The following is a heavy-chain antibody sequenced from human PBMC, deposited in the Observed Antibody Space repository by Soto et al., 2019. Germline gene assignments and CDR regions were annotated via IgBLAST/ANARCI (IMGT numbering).Heavy chain of an antibody. CDR2: ISTYNGNT. CDR1: GDSFTSFA. V-gene: IGHV1-18*01. CDR3: AAGSFLGPWQY. D-gene: IGHD3-10*01. J-gene: IGHJ4*02. Sequence: QVQLVQSGVKVKKPGASVKVSCKVSGDSFTSFAISWVRQAPGQGLEWMGWISTYNGNTNYGPKVQGRVTLTTDTSTSTAYMDLRRLTSDDTAVYYCAAGSFLGPWQYWGQGSLVTVSS.